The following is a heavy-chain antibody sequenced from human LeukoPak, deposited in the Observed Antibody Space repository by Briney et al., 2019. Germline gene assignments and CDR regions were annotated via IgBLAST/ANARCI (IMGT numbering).Heavy chain of an antibody. Sequence: SETLSLTCAVYGGSFSGYYWSWIRQPPGKGLEWMGEINHSGSTNYNPSLKSRVTISVDTSKNQFSLKLSSVTAADTAVYYCARDCSSDPPYGMDAWGQGTTVTVSS. CDR3: ARDCSSDPPYGMDA. V-gene: IGHV4-34*01. D-gene: IGHD6-13*01. J-gene: IGHJ6*02. CDR2: INHSGST. CDR1: GGSFSGYY.